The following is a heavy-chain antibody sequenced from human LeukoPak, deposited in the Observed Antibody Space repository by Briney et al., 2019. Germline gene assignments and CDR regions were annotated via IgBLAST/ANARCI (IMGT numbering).Heavy chain of an antibody. CDR1: GYRLTSYF. CDR3: TREFPSTGYFDY. J-gene: IGHJ4*02. D-gene: IGHD1-1*01. Sequence: ASVKVSCKSSGYRLTSYFVHWVRQAPGHGLEWMGVITPSGDGTSYTQKFQGRVTMTRDMSTNTDFMELTSLRSEDTAMYFCTREFPSTGYFDYWDQGTLVTVSS. CDR2: ITPSGDGT. V-gene: IGHV1-46*01.